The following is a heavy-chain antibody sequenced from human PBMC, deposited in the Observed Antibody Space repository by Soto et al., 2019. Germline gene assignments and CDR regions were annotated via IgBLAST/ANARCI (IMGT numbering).Heavy chain of an antibody. CDR1: GGTFSSYA. CDR3: ARDPDIVVVVAAPRDYYYYGMDV. V-gene: IGHV1-69*06. D-gene: IGHD2-15*01. CDR2: IIPIFGTA. Sequence: GASVKVSCKASGGTFSSYAISWVRQAPGQGLEWMGGIIPIFGTANYAQKFQGRVTITADKSTSTAYMELSSPRSEDTAVYYCARDPDIVVVVAAPRDYYYYGMDVWGQGTTVTVSS. J-gene: IGHJ6*02.